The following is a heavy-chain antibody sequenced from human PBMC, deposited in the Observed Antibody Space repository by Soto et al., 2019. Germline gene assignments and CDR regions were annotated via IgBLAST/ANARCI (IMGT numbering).Heavy chain of an antibody. CDR2: RKQDGSEK. J-gene: IGHJ4*02. Sequence: EVQLVESGGGLVQPGGSMRLSCAASGFTFSSYWMSWVRQARGKGLEWVANRKQDGSEKYYVDSVKGRFTISRDNAKNSLYLQMNSLRAEDTAVYYCARLATIFWYFDYWGQGTLVTVSS. CDR3: ARLATIFWYFDY. D-gene: IGHD5-12*01. CDR1: GFTFSSYW. V-gene: IGHV3-7*05.